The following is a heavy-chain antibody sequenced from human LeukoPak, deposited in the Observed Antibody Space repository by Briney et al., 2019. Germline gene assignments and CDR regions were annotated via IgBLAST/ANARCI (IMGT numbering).Heavy chain of an antibody. J-gene: IGHJ4*02. Sequence: SQTLSLTCTVSGGSISSGGYYWSWIRQPPGKGLEWIGYIYYSGSTYYNPSLKGRVTISVDTSKNQFSLKLSSVTAADTAVYYCARGGYGFYGYWGQGTLVTVSS. CDR1: GGSISSGGYY. D-gene: IGHD5-18*01. CDR3: ARGGYGFYGY. CDR2: IYYSGST. V-gene: IGHV4-31*03.